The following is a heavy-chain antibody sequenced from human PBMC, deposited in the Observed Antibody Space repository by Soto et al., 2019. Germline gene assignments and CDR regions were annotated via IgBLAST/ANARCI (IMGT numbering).Heavy chain of an antibody. V-gene: IGHV3-74*01. CDR2: IRSDGRST. D-gene: IGHD4-17*01. J-gene: IGHJ4*02. Sequence: EVQLVESGGDLVQPGGSLRLSCAASGFTFSSYWMHWVRQAPGEGLVWVSRIRSDGRSTDHADSVKGRFTISRDNAKNTLYLQMSSLRAEDTAVYFCARVSIGHYGVFDYWGQGTLVTVSS. CDR3: ARVSIGHYGVFDY. CDR1: GFTFSSYW.